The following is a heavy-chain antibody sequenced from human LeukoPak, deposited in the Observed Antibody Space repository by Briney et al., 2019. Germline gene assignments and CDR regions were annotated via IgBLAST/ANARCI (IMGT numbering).Heavy chain of an antibody. J-gene: IGHJ4*02. CDR1: GFSFSDYG. CDR3: AKDGSSWSFDH. Sequence: GGSLRLSCAASGFSFSDYGMHWVRQAPGKGLEWVAFIRNDGSNKYYADSAKVRFTISRDNSKSTLYLQMNSLRAEETAVYYCAKDGSSWSFDHWGQGTLVSVSS. V-gene: IGHV3-30*02. CDR2: IRNDGSNK. D-gene: IGHD6-13*01.